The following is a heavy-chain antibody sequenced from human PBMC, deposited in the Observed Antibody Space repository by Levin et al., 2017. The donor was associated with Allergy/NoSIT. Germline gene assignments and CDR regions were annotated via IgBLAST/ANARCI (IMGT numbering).Heavy chain of an antibody. D-gene: IGHD6-6*01. V-gene: IGHV3-74*01. CDR2: SNSDGSST. CDR3: ARGEYSNLSCDY. J-gene: IGHJ4*02. CDR1: GFTFSSHW. Sequence: GESLKISCAASGFTFSSHWMHWVRQAPGKGLVWVSCSNSDGSSTSYADSVKGRFTISRDNAKNTLYLQMNSLRAEDTAVYYCARGEYSNLSCDYWGQGTLVTVSS.